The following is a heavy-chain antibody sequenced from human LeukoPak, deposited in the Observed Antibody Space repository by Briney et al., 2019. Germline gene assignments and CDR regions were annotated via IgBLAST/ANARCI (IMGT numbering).Heavy chain of an antibody. Sequence: GGSLRPSCAASGFTFSNYWMSWVRQTPGKGLEWVANIKEDGSDKYHVDSLKGRFTISRDNAKNSLYLQMNSLRAEDTAVYYCAKDRTRQAYWGQGTLVTVSS. CDR1: GFTFSNYW. CDR3: AKDRTRQAY. J-gene: IGHJ4*02. D-gene: IGHD3-3*01. CDR2: IKEDGSDK. V-gene: IGHV3-7*03.